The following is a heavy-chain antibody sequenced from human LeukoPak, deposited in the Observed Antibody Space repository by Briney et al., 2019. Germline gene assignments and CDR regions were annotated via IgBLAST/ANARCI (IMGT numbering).Heavy chain of an antibody. CDR1: GGSINSYY. CDR3: ARLHQQLVPY. J-gene: IGHJ4*02. D-gene: IGHD6-13*01. V-gene: IGHV4-59*08. Sequence: SETLSLTCTVSGGSINSYYWGWIRQPPGKGLEWIGYIYYSGSTNYNPSLKSRVTISVDTSKNQFSLKLSSVTAADTAVYYCARLHQQLVPYWGQGTLVTVSP. CDR2: IYYSGST.